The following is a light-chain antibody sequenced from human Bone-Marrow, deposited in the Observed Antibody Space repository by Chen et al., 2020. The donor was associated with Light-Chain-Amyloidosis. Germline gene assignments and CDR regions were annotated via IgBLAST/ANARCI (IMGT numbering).Light chain of an antibody. V-gene: IGLV2-11*01. CDR1: SGDVGGYYF. CDR3: SSYAGSYTWV. CDR2: DVS. J-gene: IGLJ3*02. Sequence: SALTQPRSASGSPGQSITISCTGTSGDVGGYYFVSWYQQHPGKAPQLIIYDVSKRPPGVPYRFSGSKSGNTASLTVHGLQAEDEADYYCSSYAGSYTWVFGGGTKLTVL.